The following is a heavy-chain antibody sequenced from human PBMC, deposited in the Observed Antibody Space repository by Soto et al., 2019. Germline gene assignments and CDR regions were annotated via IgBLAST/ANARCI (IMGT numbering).Heavy chain of an antibody. J-gene: IGHJ5*02. CDR2: MNPDGSEQ. Sequence: EVHLVESGGALVQPGGSLRLSCAASGFTFSDYWMTWVRQTPGKGLEGVANMNPDGSEQYYLDSVKGRFTISRDNAKNSLYLQMNILRGEDPAVYYCTRDLNHDCGPWGQGTQVIVSS. CDR3: TRDLNHDCGP. CDR1: GFTFSDYW. V-gene: IGHV3-7*04. D-gene: IGHD2-21*01.